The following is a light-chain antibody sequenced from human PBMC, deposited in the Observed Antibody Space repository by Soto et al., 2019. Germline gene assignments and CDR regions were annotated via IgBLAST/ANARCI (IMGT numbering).Light chain of an antibody. Sequence: DIVLTQSPGTLSLSPGEGATLSCRASQSVSSTYLAWYQQKPGQAPRLLIYGASSRATGIPDRFSGRGSGTDLTLTISRLEPEDFAVYYCQQYGSSPGTFGQGTKVEIK. V-gene: IGKV3-20*01. CDR3: QQYGSSPGT. CDR2: GAS. J-gene: IGKJ1*01. CDR1: QSVSSTY.